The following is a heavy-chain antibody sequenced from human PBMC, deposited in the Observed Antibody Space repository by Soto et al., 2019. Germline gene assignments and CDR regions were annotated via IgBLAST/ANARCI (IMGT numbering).Heavy chain of an antibody. V-gene: IGHV4-59*01. CDR2: IYYSGST. J-gene: IGHJ6*02. Sequence: SETLSLTCTVSGGSISSYYWSWIRQPPGKGLEWIGYIYYSGSTNYNPSLRSRVTISVDTSKNQFSLKLSSVTAADTAVYYCARDSYGMDVWGQGTTVTVSS. CDR1: GGSISSYY. CDR3: ARDSYGMDV.